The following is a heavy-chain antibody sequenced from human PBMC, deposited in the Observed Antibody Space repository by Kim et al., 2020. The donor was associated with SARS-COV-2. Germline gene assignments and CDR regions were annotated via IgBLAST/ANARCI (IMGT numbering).Heavy chain of an antibody. V-gene: IGHV5-51*01. J-gene: IGHJ4*02. Sequence: RYSPSFQGQVTISADKSISTAYLQWSSLKASDTAMYYCARPGYDSSSVDYWGQGTLVTVSS. D-gene: IGHD3-22*01. CDR3: ARPGYDSSSVDY.